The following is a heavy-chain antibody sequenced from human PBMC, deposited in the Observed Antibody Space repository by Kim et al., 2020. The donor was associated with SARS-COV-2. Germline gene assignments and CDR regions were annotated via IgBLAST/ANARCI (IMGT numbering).Heavy chain of an antibody. CDR3: ARWQEMVSGWQD. V-gene: IGHV1-46*01. Sequence: SYAQKFQGQVTMTRDTSTSTVYMELSSLRSEDTAVYYCARWQEMVSGWQDWGQGTLVTVSS. D-gene: IGHD6-19*01. J-gene: IGHJ4*02.